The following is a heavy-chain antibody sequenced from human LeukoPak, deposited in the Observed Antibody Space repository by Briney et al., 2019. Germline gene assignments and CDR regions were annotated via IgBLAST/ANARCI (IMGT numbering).Heavy chain of an antibody. J-gene: IGHJ4*02. D-gene: IGHD3-16*02. CDR1: GFTFSDHY. V-gene: IGHV3-72*01. CDR3: VSVILD. Sequence: GGSLRLSCAVSGFTFSDHYMDWVRQAPGKGLEWVGRARNKADSYTTEYAASVKGRFTISRDDPEKSLYLQMNSLGTKDTAVYYCVSVILDWGQGALVTVSS. CDR2: ARNKADSYTT.